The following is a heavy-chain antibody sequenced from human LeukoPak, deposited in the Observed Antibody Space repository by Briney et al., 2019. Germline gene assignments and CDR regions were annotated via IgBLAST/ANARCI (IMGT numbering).Heavy chain of an antibody. CDR3: ARPLAVAEFRFDY. CDR1: GGSIRSYY. CDR2: IYYSGST. D-gene: IGHD6-19*01. V-gene: IGHV4-59*08. J-gene: IGHJ4*02. Sequence: SETLSLTCTVSGGSIRSYYWSWIRQPPGKGLEWIGYIYYSGSTDYNPSLKSRVTISVDTSKNQFSLKLSSVTAADTAVYYCARPLAVAEFRFDYWGQGTLVTVSS.